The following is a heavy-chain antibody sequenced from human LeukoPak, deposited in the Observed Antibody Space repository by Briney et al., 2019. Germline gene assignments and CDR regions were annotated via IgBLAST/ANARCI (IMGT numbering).Heavy chain of an antibody. CDR1: GGSFSGYY. CDR2: INHSGST. CDR3: ARGDNYYDSSGLDY. J-gene: IGHJ4*02. V-gene: IGHV4-34*01. D-gene: IGHD3-22*01. Sequence: SETLSLTCAVYGGSFSGYYWSWIRQPPGKGLEWIGEINHSGSTNYNPSLKSRVTISVDTSKNQFSLKLSSVTAADTAVYYCARGDNYYDSSGLDYWGQGTLVTVSS.